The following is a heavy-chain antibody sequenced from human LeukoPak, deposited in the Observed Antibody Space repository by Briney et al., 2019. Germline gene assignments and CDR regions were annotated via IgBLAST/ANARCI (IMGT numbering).Heavy chain of an antibody. CDR2: INHVETA. V-gene: IGHV4-34*01. J-gene: IGHJ4*02. CDR3: ARQSDYYDSSGYYPLFDY. D-gene: IGHD3-22*01. Sequence: PSETLSLTCAVYGGAFSDYYWTWIRQPPGKGLGWIGEINHVETANYNPSLKSRVAISVDTSKNQFSLKLSSVTAADTAVYYCARQSDYYDSSGYYPLFDYWGQGTLVTVSS. CDR1: GGAFSDYY.